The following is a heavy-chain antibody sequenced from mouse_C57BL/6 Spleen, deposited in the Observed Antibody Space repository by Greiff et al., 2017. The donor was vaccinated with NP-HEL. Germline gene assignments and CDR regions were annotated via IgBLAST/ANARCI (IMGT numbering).Heavy chain of an antibody. CDR2: IYPGSGNT. V-gene: IGHV1-66*01. Sequence: QVQLQQSGPELVKPGASVKISCKASGYSFTSYYIHWVKQRPGQGLEWIGWIYPGSGNTKYNEKFKGKATLTADTSSSTAYMQLSSLTSEDSAVYYCAREGYDYDDGGFDYWGQGTTLTVSS. D-gene: IGHD2-4*01. CDR3: AREGYDYDDGGFDY. J-gene: IGHJ2*01. CDR1: GYSFTSYY.